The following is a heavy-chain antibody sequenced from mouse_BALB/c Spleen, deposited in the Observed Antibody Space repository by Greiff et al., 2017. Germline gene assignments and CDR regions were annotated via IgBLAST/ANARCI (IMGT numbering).Heavy chain of an antibody. D-gene: IGHD2-14*01. V-gene: IGHV5-17*02. CDR3: ARGHYRYDGSYYYAMDY. CDR2: ISSGSSTI. Sequence: EVHLVESGGGLVQPGGSRKLSCAASGFTFSSFGMHWVRQAPEKGLEWVAYISSGSSTIYYADTVKGRFTISRDNPKNTLFLQMTSLRSEDTAMYYCARGHYRYDGSYYYAMDYWGQGTSVTVSS. J-gene: IGHJ4*01. CDR1: GFTFSSFG.